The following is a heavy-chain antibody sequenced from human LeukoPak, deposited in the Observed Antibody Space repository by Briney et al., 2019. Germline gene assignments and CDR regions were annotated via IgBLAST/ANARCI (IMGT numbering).Heavy chain of an antibody. CDR2: IYYSGST. D-gene: IGHD6-13*01. J-gene: IGHJ4*02. V-gene: IGHV4-59*01. CDR1: GGSISSYY. CDR3: ARWGIAPFDY. Sequence: SETLSLTCTVSGGSISSYYWSWIRQPPGKGLEWIGYIYYSGSTNHNPSLKSRVTISVDTSKNQFSLKLSSVTAADTAVYYCARWGIAPFDYWGQGTLVTVSS.